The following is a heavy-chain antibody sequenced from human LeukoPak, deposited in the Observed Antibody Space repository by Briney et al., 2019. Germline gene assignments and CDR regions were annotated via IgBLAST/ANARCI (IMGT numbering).Heavy chain of an antibody. CDR2: ISGSGGST. CDR1: GFTFSSYA. J-gene: IGHJ6*03. V-gene: IGHV3-23*01. Sequence: GGSLRLSCAASGFTFSSYAMSWVRQAPGKGLEWVSAISGSGGSTYYADSVKGRFTISRDNSKNTLYLQMNSLRAEDTAVYFCAKGSKAVLFTRDHYMDVWGKGTTVTISS. CDR3: AKGSKAVLFTRDHYMDV. D-gene: IGHD6-19*01.